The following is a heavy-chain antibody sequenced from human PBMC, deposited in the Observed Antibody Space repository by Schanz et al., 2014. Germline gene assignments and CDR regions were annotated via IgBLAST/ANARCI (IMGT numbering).Heavy chain of an antibody. D-gene: IGHD3-9*01. CDR3: ARDSRPNYDFLTAYYSIDY. J-gene: IGHJ4*02. V-gene: IGHV3-48*01. CDR2: IATSSSTR. Sequence: EVRLVESGGGLVQPGGSLRLSCEASGFDFNSYSMNWVRQVPGKGLEWLSYIATSSSTRHYADSVKGRVTISRDNAKNSVSLQMRRLRAEDTAVYYCARDSRPNYDFLTAYYSIDYWGQGTLVTVSS. CDR1: GFDFNSYS.